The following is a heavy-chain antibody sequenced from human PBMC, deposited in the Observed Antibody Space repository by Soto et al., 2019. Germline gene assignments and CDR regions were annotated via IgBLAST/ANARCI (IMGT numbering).Heavy chain of an antibody. V-gene: IGHV1-69*01. Sequence: QVQLVQSGAEVKKPGSSVKVSCKASGGTFSSYAISWVRQAPGQGLEWMGGIIPIFGTANYAQKFQGRVTITADESTSTAYMELSSLRSEDTAVYYCARVFPTYYYDSSGYYYDYWGQRTLVTVSS. J-gene: IGHJ4*02. CDR3: ARVFPTYYYDSSGYYYDY. CDR2: IIPIFGTA. CDR1: GGTFSSYA. D-gene: IGHD3-22*01.